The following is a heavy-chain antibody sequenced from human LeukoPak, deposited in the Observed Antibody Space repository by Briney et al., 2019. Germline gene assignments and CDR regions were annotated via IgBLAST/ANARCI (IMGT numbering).Heavy chain of an antibody. J-gene: IGHJ6*02. CDR3: ARDRVAAADYYYYGMDI. Sequence: GGSLRLSCAASGFTFSSYAMHWVRQAPGKGLEWVAVISYDRSNKYYADSVKGRFTISRDNSKNTLYLQMNSLRAEDTAVYYCARDRVAAADYYYYGMDIWGQGTTVTVSS. V-gene: IGHV3-30*04. CDR1: GFTFSSYA. D-gene: IGHD6-13*01. CDR2: ISYDRSNK.